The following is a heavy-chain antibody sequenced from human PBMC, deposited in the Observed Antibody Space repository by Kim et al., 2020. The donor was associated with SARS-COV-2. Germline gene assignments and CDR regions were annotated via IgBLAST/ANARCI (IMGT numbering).Heavy chain of an antibody. CDR1: GFTFCSYG. Sequence: GGSLRLSCAASGFTFCSYGMHWVRQAPGKGLEWVAVISYDGSNKYYADSVKGRFTISRDNSKNTLYLQMNSLRAEDTAVYYCATEPGYYDSSGYYDYWGQGTLVTVSS. CDR2: ISYDGSNK. CDR3: ATEPGYYDSSGYYDY. D-gene: IGHD3-22*01. V-gene: IGHV3-33*05. J-gene: IGHJ4*02.